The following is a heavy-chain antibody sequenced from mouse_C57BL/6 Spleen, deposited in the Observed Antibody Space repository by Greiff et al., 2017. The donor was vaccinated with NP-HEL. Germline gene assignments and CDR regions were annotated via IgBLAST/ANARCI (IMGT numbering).Heavy chain of an antibody. CDR2: IYPGDGDT. Sequence: VMLVESGPELVKPGASVKISCKASGYAFSSSWMNWVKQRPGKGLEWIGRIYPGDGDTNYNGKFKGKATLTADNSSSTAYMQRSSLTSEDSAVYVCARYGSSPYWYFDVWGTGTTVTVSS. V-gene: IGHV1-82*01. CDR1: GYAFSSSW. CDR3: ARYGSSPYWYFDV. J-gene: IGHJ1*03. D-gene: IGHD1-1*01.